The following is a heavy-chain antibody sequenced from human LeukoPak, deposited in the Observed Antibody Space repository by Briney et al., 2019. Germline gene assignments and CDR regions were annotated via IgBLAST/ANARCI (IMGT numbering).Heavy chain of an antibody. CDR3: ARADPGSDILTGPKDY. V-gene: IGHV3-48*04. J-gene: IGHJ4*02. CDR1: GFTFSSYG. D-gene: IGHD3-9*01. CDR2: ISSSGSTI. Sequence: GGSLRLSCAASGFTFSSYGMHWVRQAPGKGLEWVSYISSSGSTIYYADSVKGRFTIARDNAKNSLYLQMNSLRAEDTAVYYCARADPGSDILTGPKDYWGQGTLVTVSS.